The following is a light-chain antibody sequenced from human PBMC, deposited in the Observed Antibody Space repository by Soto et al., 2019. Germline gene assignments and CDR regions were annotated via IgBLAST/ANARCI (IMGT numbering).Light chain of an antibody. CDR2: EVS. CDR3: SSYAGSNKYVV. V-gene: IGLV2-8*01. CDR1: SSDVGGYNY. J-gene: IGLJ2*01. Sequence: QSVLTQPPSASGSPGQSVTISCTGTSSDVGGYNYVSWYQQHSGKAPKLMIYEVSKRPSGVPDRFSGSKSGNTASLTVSGLQAEDEADYYCSSYAGSNKYVVFGGGTQLTVL.